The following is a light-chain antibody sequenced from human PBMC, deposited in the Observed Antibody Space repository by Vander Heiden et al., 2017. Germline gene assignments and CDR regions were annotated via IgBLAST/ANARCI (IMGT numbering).Light chain of an antibody. CDR1: QSVSSN. Sequence: EIVITQSPVTLSLSPGERATLSCRASQSVSSNLAWYQQKPGQAPRLLIYGASTRATGIPARFSGSGSGTEFTLTISSLQSEDFAVYYCQQYNNWPWTFGQGTKVEV. V-gene: IGKV3-15*01. CDR2: GAS. J-gene: IGKJ1*01. CDR3: QQYNNWPWT.